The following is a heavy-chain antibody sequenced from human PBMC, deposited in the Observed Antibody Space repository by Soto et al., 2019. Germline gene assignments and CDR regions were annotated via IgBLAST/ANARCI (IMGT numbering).Heavy chain of an antibody. CDR1: GFSFSTAGEA. V-gene: IGHV2-5*01. Sequence: QITLKESGPTLVKPTQTVTLTCTFSGFSFSTAGEAVGWIRQPPGGALEWLALVYWNGDKRFSPSLKTRLTITGDTSKSQVVLSLTNVDPGDTATYFCAHSDGGYEIIDFDFWGQGTPVTVST. D-gene: IGHD5-12*01. J-gene: IGHJ4*02. CDR3: AHSDGGYEIIDFDF. CDR2: VYWNGDK.